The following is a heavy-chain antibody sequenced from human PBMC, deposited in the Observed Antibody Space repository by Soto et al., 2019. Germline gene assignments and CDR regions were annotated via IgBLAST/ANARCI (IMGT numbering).Heavy chain of an antibody. Sequence: QVQLVQSGAEVKKPGSSVKVSCKASGGTFSSYAISWVRQAPGQGLEWMGGIIPIFGTANYAQKFQGRVTITADESTSTAYMELSSLRSEDTAVYYCASTVDTAMVESTPHNWFDPWGQGTLVTVSS. D-gene: IGHD5-18*01. CDR2: IIPIFGTA. CDR3: ASTVDTAMVESTPHNWFDP. J-gene: IGHJ5*02. V-gene: IGHV1-69*12. CDR1: GGTFSSYA.